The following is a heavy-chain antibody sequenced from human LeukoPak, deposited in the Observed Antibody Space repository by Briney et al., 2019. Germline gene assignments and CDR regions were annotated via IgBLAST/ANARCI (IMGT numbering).Heavy chain of an antibody. Sequence: GGSLRLSCAASGFTVSSNYMSWVRQAPGRGPVWVSRADGGGSSTSYADSVKGRFSISRDNAKSTLYLQMNGLRAEDTAVYYCARGPGSSGGAYVGDYWGHGTLVTVSS. J-gene: IGHJ4*01. V-gene: IGHV3-74*01. CDR3: ARGPGSSGGAYVGDY. CDR1: GFTVSSNY. CDR2: ADGGGSST. D-gene: IGHD3-22*01.